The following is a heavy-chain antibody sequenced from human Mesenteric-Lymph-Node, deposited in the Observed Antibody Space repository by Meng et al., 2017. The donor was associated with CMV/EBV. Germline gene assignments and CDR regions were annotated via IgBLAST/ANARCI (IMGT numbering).Heavy chain of an antibody. CDR1: GSTSSSYG. D-gene: IGHD1-26*01. CDR3: ARDQWSYYGWFDP. CDR2: IIPMFGTA. Sequence: CMASGSTSSSYGIGWVRQAPGQGLEWMGGIIPMFGTAKYPQKFQGRVTITTDESTSTAYMELSSLTSGDTAVYYCARDQWSYYGWFDPWGQGTLVTVSS. J-gene: IGHJ5*02. V-gene: IGHV1-69*05.